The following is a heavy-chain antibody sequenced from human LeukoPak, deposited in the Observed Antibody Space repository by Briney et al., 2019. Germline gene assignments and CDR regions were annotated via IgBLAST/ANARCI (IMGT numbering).Heavy chain of an antibody. CDR3: ESTIGAAATY. V-gene: IGHV3-74*01. CDR2: IKPDGSST. CDR1: GFTFSSKW. Sequence: PGGSLRLSCVASGFTFSSKWMHWVRRAPGKGLVWVSTIKPDGSSTTYADSVKGRFTISRDNAKNTLNLQMNSLRAEDTAVYYCESTIGAAATYWGQGILVTVSS. J-gene: IGHJ4*02. D-gene: IGHD6-13*01.